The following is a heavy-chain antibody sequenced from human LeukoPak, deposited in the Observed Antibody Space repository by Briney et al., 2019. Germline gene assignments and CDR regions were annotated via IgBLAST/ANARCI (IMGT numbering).Heavy chain of an antibody. D-gene: IGHD3-22*01. V-gene: IGHV3-23*01. Sequence: PGGSLRLSCAASGFTFSSYAMSWVRQAPGKGLEWVSAISGSGGSTYHADSVKGRFTISRDNSKNTLYLQVNSLRAEDTAVYYCAKTVNTMIVVVRDYFDYWGQGTLVTVSS. CDR1: GFTFSSYA. CDR3: AKTVNTMIVVVRDYFDY. CDR2: ISGSGGST. J-gene: IGHJ4*02.